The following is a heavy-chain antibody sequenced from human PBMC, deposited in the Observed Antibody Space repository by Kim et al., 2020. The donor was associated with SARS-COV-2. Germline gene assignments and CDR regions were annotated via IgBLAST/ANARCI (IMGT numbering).Heavy chain of an antibody. CDR3: ARAVDFDY. V-gene: IGHV3-53*01. J-gene: IGHJ4*02. Sequence: LSLTCAASGFTVSSNYMSWVRQAPGKGLEWVSVIYSGGSTYYADSVKGRFTISRDNSKNTLYLQMNSLRAEDTAVYYCARAVDFDYWGQGTLVTVSS. CDR2: IYSGGST. CDR1: GFTVSSNY.